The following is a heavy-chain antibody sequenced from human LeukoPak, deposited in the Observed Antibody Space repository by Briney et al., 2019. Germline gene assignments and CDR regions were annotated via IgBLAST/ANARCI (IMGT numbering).Heavy chain of an antibody. D-gene: IGHD1-26*01. CDR2: IRSKAYGGTT. CDR1: GFTFGDYA. V-gene: IGHV3-49*05. CDR3: TRGGSYYVLYAFDI. Sequence: KPGGSLRLSCTASGFTFGDYAMSWFRQAPGKGLEWVGFIRSKAYGGTTEYAASVKGRFTISRDDSKSIAYLQMNSLITEDTAVYYCTRGGSYYVLYAFDIWGQGTMVTVSS. J-gene: IGHJ3*02.